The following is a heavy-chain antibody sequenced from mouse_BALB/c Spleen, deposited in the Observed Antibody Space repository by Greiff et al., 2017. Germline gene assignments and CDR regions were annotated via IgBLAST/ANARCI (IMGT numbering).Heavy chain of an antibody. CDR1: GFNIKDYY. Sequence: EVLLQQSGAELVRPGALVKLSCKASGFNIKDYYMHWVQQRPEQGLEWIGWIDPENGNTIYEPKFQGKASITADTSSNTAYLQLSSLTSEDTAVYYCARLLPGDYWGQGTTLTVSS. J-gene: IGHJ2*01. CDR2: IDPENGNT. CDR3: ARLLPGDY. V-gene: IGHV14-1*02. D-gene: IGHD1-1*01.